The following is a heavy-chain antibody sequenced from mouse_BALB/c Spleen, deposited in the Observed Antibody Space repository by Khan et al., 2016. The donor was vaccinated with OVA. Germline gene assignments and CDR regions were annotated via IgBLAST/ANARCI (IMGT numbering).Heavy chain of an antibody. V-gene: IGHV1-4*01. J-gene: IGHJ4*01. D-gene: IGHD2-14*01. CDR1: GYTFTSHT. CDR3: ARRTTEDALDY. CDR2: INPRSG. Sequence: QVQLQQSGAELARPGPSVKMSCKASGYTFTSHTMHWIKQRPGQGLEWIGYINPRSGYNQKLNDKATLTADISSSTAYMQLSSLTSEDSAVYYCARRTTEDALDYWGQGTSVTVSS.